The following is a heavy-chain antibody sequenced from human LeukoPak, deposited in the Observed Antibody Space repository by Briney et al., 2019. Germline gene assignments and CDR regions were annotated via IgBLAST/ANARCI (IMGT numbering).Heavy chain of an antibody. CDR1: GFTFSSYS. D-gene: IGHD6-19*01. CDR2: INHSGST. J-gene: IGHJ6*02. CDR3: ARARRIAVAGTYYYYYGMDV. Sequence: PGGSLRLSCAASGFTFSSYSMNWVRQPPGKGLEWIGEINHSGSTNYNPSLKSRVTISVDTSKNQFSLKLSSVTAADTAVYYCARARRIAVAGTYYYYYGMDVWGQGTTVTVSS. V-gene: IGHV4-34*01.